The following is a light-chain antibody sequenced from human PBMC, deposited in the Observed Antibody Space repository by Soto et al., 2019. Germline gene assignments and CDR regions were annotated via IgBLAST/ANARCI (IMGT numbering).Light chain of an antibody. V-gene: IGKV1-5*03. J-gene: IGKJ2*01. CDR3: QQYNSYPYT. CDR1: QSISSW. Sequence: DIPMTQSPSTLSASVGDRVTITCRASQSISSWLAWYQQKPGKAPKRLIYKASSLESGVPSRFSGSGSGTEFTLTISSLQPDDFATYYCQQYNSYPYTFGQGTKLEIK. CDR2: KAS.